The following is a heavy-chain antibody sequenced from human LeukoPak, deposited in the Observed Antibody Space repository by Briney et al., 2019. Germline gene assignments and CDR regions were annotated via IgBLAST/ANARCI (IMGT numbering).Heavy chain of an antibody. Sequence: ASETLSLTCAVYGGSFSGYYWSWIRQPPGKGLEWIGEINHSGSTNCNPSLKSRVTISVDTSKNQFSLKLSSVTAADTAVYYCARAIAVAGPIDYWGQGTLVTVSS. CDR2: INHSGST. J-gene: IGHJ4*02. V-gene: IGHV4-34*01. CDR3: ARAIAVAGPIDY. CDR1: GGSFSGYY. D-gene: IGHD6-19*01.